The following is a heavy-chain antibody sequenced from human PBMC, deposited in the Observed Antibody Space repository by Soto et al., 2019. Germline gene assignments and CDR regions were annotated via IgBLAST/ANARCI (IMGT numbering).Heavy chain of an antibody. D-gene: IGHD6-13*01. CDR1: GFTFSSYS. V-gene: IGHV3-21*01. Sequence: GESLKISCAASGFTFSSYSMNWVRQAPGKGLEWVSSISSSSSYIYYADSVKGRFTISRDNAKNSLYLQMNSLRAEDTAVYYCAREGAAAAYPTYYYYYYMDVWGKGTTVTVSS. CDR3: AREGAAAAYPTYYYYYYMDV. CDR2: ISSSSSYI. J-gene: IGHJ6*03.